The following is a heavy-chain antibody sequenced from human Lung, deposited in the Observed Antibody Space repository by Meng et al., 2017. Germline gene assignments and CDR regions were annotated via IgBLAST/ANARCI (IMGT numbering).Heavy chain of an antibody. J-gene: IGHJ4*02. CDR1: GVSITSRTG. D-gene: IGHD1-26*01. V-gene: IGHV4-4*02. CDR3: ARFDISSSGRGDY. CDR2: IFHSGST. Sequence: QSPLREQGPGLVRRTLPLSSPCPVSGVSITSRTGWSWVRQTPGKGLEWFGEIFHSGSTNYTPPLESRVTISVDKSKNQFSLKVYSVTAADTATYYCARFDISSSGRGDYWGQGILVTVSS.